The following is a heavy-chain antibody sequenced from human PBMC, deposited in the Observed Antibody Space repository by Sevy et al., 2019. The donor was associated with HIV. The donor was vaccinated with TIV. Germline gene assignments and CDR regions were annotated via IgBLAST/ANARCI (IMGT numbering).Heavy chain of an antibody. CDR3: ARGEGTSGDGMDV. D-gene: IGHD3-10*01. J-gene: IGHJ6*02. CDR2: IWYDGSNK. V-gene: IGHV3-33*01. CDR1: GFTFSSYG. Sequence: GGSLRLSCAASGFTFSSYGMHWVRQAPGKGLEWVAVIWYDGSNKYYADSVKGRFTISRDNSKNTLYLQMKSLRAEDTAVYYCARGEGTSGDGMDVWGQGTTVTVSS.